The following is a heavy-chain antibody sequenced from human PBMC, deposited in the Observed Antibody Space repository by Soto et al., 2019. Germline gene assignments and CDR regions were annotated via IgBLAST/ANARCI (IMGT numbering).Heavy chain of an antibody. Sequence: TLALTCTVSGSSISSGGYYWSWLRQHPEKGLEWIGYSYYSGSTYYNPSLKSRVSISVDTSKNQFSLKLSSVTAADTSVYYCARGARYWFDPWGQGTLVNVSS. CDR1: GSSISSGGYY. CDR2: SYYSGST. V-gene: IGHV4-31*03. CDR3: ARGARYWFDP. J-gene: IGHJ5*02.